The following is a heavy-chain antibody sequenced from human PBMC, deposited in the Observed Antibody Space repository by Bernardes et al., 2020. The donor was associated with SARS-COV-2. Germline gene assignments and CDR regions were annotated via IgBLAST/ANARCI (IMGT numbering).Heavy chain of an antibody. V-gene: IGHV1-18*01. CDR1: GYTFTSYA. CDR2: ISGYNGHT. CDR3: AREGILVGAPMDLFDY. J-gene: IGHJ4*02. D-gene: IGHD5-18*01. Sequence: ASVKVSCKTFGYTFTSYAISWVRQAPGQGLEWMGWISGYNGHTKYAQKFQGRVTLITDTSTSTVYMEMRGLRFDDTAVYYCAREGILVGAPMDLFDYWGQGSLVTVSS.